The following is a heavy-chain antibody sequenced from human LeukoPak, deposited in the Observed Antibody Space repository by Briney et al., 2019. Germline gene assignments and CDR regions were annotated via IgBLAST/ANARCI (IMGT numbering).Heavy chain of an antibody. CDR2: INWNNNKI. Sequence: GGSLRLSCAASRFTFDDYAMHWVRQAPGKGLEWVSAINWNNNKIGYADSVRGRFTISRDNAKNSLYLQMNSLRAEDTAVYYCAKGVYNWNYGRDWYFDLWGRGTLVTVSS. CDR1: RFTFDDYA. V-gene: IGHV3-9*01. D-gene: IGHD1-7*01. CDR3: AKGVYNWNYGRDWYFDL. J-gene: IGHJ2*01.